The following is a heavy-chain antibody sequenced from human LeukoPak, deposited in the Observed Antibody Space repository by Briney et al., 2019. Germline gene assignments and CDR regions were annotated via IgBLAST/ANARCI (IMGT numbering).Heavy chain of an antibody. CDR1: GFTFSSYS. CDR2: ISSSSCTI. CDR3: AKEAAAPGFDY. V-gene: IGHV3-48*01. Sequence: GGSLRLSCAASGFTFSSYSMNWVRQAPGKGLEWVSYISSSSCTIYYADSVKGRFTISRDNSKNTLYLQMNSLRAEDTAVYYCAKEAAAPGFDYWGQGTLVTVSS. D-gene: IGHD6-13*01. J-gene: IGHJ4*02.